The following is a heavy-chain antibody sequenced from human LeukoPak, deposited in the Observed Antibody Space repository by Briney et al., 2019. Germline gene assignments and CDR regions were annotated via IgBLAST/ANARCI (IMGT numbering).Heavy chain of an antibody. V-gene: IGHV3-33*01. CDR3: ARDLLTTVTTYGQFDY. J-gene: IGHJ4*02. CDR2: IWYDGSNK. Sequence: PGGSLRLSCAASGFTFSSYGMHWVGQAPGKGLEWVAVIWYDGSNKYYADSVKGRFTISRDNSKNTLYLQMNSLRAEDTAVYYCARDLLTTVTTYGQFDYWGQGTLVTVSS. D-gene: IGHD4-17*01. CDR1: GFTFSSYG.